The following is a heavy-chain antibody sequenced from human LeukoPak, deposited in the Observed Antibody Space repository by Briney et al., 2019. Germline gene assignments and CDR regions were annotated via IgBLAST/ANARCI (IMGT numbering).Heavy chain of an antibody. J-gene: IGHJ4*02. CDR1: GFIFSNYG. CDR2: ITGGSDAI. D-gene: IGHD3-3*01. V-gene: IGHV3-48*01. Sequence: QPGGTLRLSCAASGFIFSNYGMNWVRQTPGQGLQWVAYITGGSDAIYHADSVKSPFTISRDNGKNSLYLQMNSLRAEDTALYYCVRGSYFDFWSGWQIPHFDSWGQGTLVTVSS. CDR3: VRGSYFDFWSGWQIPHFDS.